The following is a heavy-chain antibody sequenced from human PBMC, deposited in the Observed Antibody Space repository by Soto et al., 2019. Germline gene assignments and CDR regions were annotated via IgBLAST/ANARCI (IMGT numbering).Heavy chain of an antibody. CDR2: ISYDGSNK. Sequence: QVQLVESGGGVVQPGRSLRLSCAASGFTFSSYAMHWVRQAPGKGLEWVAVISYDGSNKYYADSVKGRFTISRDNSKNTLYLQMSSLRAEDTAVYYCARGFRFLEWLLYNGPGGYWGQGTLVTVSS. CDR3: ARGFRFLEWLLYNGPGGY. V-gene: IGHV3-30-3*01. CDR1: GFTFSSYA. J-gene: IGHJ4*02. D-gene: IGHD3-3*01.